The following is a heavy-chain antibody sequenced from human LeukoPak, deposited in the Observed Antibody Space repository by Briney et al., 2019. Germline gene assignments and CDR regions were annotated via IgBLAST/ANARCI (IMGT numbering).Heavy chain of an antibody. CDR2: ISGSGGST. Sequence: PGGSLRLSCAASGFTFSSYAMSWVRQAPGKGLEWVSAISGSGGSTYYADSVKGRFTISRDNSKNTLYLQMNSLRAEDTAVYYCAKPKYYDFWSGPTAGYWGQGTLVTVSS. V-gene: IGHV3-23*01. D-gene: IGHD3-3*01. CDR1: GFTFSSYA. J-gene: IGHJ4*02. CDR3: AKPKYYDFWSGPTAGY.